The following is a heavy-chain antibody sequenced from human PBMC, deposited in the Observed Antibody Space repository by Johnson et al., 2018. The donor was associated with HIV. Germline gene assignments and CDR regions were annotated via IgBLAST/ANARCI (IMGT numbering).Heavy chain of an antibody. Sequence: VQLVESGGGLVKPGGSLRVSCAASGFTFSSYWMSWVRQAPGKGLEWVGRIKSKTDGGTTDYAAPVKGRFTISRDDSKNTLYLQMNSLKTEDTAVYYCTTDLELAGLWFGELWDDAFDIWGQGTMVTVSS. D-gene: IGHD3-10*01. CDR2: IKSKTDGGTT. CDR3: TTDLELAGLWFGELWDDAFDI. V-gene: IGHV3-15*01. CDR1: GFTFSSYW. J-gene: IGHJ3*02.